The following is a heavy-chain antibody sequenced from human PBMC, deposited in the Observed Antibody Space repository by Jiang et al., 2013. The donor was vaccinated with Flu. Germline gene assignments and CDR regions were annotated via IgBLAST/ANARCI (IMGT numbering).Heavy chain of an antibody. CDR1: GGSINNNYW. CDR2: IYPTGST. D-gene: IGHD6-19*01. V-gene: IGHV4-4*02. CDR3: TGDHGSSGWYQ. J-gene: IGHJ4*02. Sequence: KPSETLSLTCAISGGSINNNYWWSWIRQSPEKGLEWIGEIYPTGSTNYNPSLKGRVTISLDKSKNQFSLKLNSVTAADTAVYYCTGDHGSSGWYQWGQGTLVTVSS.